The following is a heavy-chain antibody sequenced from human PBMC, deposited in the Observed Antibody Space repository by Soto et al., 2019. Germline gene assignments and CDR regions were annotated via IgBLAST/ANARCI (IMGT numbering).Heavy chain of an antibody. D-gene: IGHD3-22*01. CDR1: GITISNYP. Sequence: EVQLLESGEGLVQPGGSLRLSCAASGITISNYPMSWVRQAPGKGLDWVSGISGSGDRTYYADSAKGRFSISKDISKNSLSLQLDSLGVEDTAVYFCVKDDGGYPSTAPHWGQGTLVTVSS. CDR2: ISGSGDRT. CDR3: VKDDGGYPSTAPH. J-gene: IGHJ4*02. V-gene: IGHV3-23*01.